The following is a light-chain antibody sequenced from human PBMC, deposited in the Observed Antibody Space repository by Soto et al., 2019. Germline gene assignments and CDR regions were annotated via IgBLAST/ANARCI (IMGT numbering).Light chain of an antibody. Sequence: EIVLTQPPGTLSLSPGERATLSCRASQSVSSSYLAWYQQKPGQAPRLLIYGASSRATGIPDRFSGSGYGXDFXLTISXXXXEDFAVYYCQQYGXPXTFGGGTXV. J-gene: IGKJ4*01. CDR3: QQYGXPXT. CDR1: QSVSSSY. CDR2: GAS. V-gene: IGKV3-20*01.